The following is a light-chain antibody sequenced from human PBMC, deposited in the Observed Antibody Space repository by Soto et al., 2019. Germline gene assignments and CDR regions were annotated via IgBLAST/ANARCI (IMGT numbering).Light chain of an antibody. Sequence: GDRVTISCRTSQTITTYLNWYQQKPGKAPKLLIYAASSLHSGVPSRFSGSGSGTDFTLTISSLQPEDFAAYYCQQTYSALWTFGQGTKLEIK. CDR2: AAS. J-gene: IGKJ1*01. CDR1: QTITTY. CDR3: QQTYSALWT. V-gene: IGKV1-39*01.